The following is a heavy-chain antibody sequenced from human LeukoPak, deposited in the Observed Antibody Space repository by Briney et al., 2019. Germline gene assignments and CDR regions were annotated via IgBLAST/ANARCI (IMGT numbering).Heavy chain of an antibody. CDR2: IYSGGST. J-gene: IGHJ4*02. CDR1: GFTVSSNY. CDR3: AREGLLWFGESHKHFDY. D-gene: IGHD3-10*01. Sequence: GGSLRLSCAASGFTVSSNYMSWVRQAPWRGLEWVSVIYSGGSTYYADSVKGRFTISRDNSKNTLYLQMNSLRAEDTAVYYCAREGLLWFGESHKHFDYWGQGTLVTVSS. V-gene: IGHV3-66*01.